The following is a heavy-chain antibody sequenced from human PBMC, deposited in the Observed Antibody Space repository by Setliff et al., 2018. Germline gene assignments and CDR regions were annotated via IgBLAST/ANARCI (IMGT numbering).Heavy chain of an antibody. V-gene: IGHV4-4*08. CDR1: GASISSHA. J-gene: IGHJ6*03. Sequence: PSETLSLTCNVSGASISSHAWSWIRQPPGKILEYIGYIYASGTTYYNPSVRSRVTISVGTSKNQFSLKLSSVTAADTAVYFCARRPYQHYDSSGYSVNYYMDVWGKGTTVTVSS. D-gene: IGHD3-22*01. CDR2: IYASGTT. CDR3: ARRPYQHYDSSGYSVNYYMDV.